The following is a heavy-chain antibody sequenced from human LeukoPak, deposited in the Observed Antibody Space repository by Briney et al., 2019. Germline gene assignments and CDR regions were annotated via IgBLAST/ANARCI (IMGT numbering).Heavy chain of an antibody. CDR1: GYTFTSSD. D-gene: IGHD5-18*01. CDR3: AREEDTAMTDFDY. V-gene: IGHV1-69*04. CDR2: IIPILGIA. Sequence: SVKVSCKTSGYTFTSSDISWVRQAPGQGLEWMGRIIPILGIANYAQKFQGRVTITADKSTSTAYMELSSLRSEDTAVCYCAREEDTAMTDFDYWGQGTLVTVSS. J-gene: IGHJ4*02.